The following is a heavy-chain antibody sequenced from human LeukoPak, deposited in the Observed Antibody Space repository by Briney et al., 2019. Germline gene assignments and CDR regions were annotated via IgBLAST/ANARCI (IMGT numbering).Heavy chain of an antibody. J-gene: IGHJ5*02. Sequence: PSETLSLTCTVSGGSISSYYWSWIRQPPGKGLEWIGYIYYSGSTDYNPSLKSRVTTSVDTSKNQFSLKLSSVTAADTAVYYCARDSSSANHNWFDPWGQGTLVTVSS. V-gene: IGHV4-59*01. CDR1: GGSISSYY. CDR2: IYYSGST. D-gene: IGHD6-6*01. CDR3: ARDSSSANHNWFDP.